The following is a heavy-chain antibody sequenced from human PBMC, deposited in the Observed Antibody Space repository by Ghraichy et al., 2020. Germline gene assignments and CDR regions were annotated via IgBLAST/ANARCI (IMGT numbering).Heavy chain of an antibody. D-gene: IGHD6-19*01. CDR1: GFTFSSNA. CDR2: ISGPATTT. Sequence: LSLTWAASGFTFSSNAMNWVRQAPGKGLEWVSVISGPATTTYYADSVKGRFTISRDNSKNTLHLQMNNLRAEDTAIYYCAKADSSGLGAFDHWGQGTLVTVSS. V-gene: IGHV3-23*01. CDR3: AKADSSGLGAFDH. J-gene: IGHJ4*02.